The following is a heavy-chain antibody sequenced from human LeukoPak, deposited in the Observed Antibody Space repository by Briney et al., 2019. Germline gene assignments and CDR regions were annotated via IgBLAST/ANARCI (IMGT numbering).Heavy chain of an antibody. Sequence: GGSLRLSCVASGFILSNYALSWVRQAPGKGLEWVSGISGRAYNTYYADSVKGRFTISRDNSKNTLYLQMNSLRAEDTAVYYCARDLTGITYYDFWSGYLSGYYFDYWGQGTLVTVSS. V-gene: IGHV3-23*01. J-gene: IGHJ4*02. D-gene: IGHD3-3*01. CDR3: ARDLTGITYYDFWSGYLSGYYFDY. CDR2: ISGRAYNT. CDR1: GFILSNYA.